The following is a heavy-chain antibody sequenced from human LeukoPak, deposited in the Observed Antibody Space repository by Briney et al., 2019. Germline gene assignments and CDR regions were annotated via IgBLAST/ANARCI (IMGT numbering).Heavy chain of an antibody. D-gene: IGHD6-13*01. CDR3: ARGVGRSSWYFDY. V-gene: IGHV3-74*01. CDR2: INNDGSIT. CDR1: EFTISRYW. J-gene: IGHJ4*02. Sequence: GGSLRLSCAASEFTISRYWMHWVRQAPGKGLVWVSNINNDGSITTYADSVKGRFTISRDNSKNTFYLQMNSLRVGDTAVYYCARGVGRSSWYFDYWGQGTLVTVSS.